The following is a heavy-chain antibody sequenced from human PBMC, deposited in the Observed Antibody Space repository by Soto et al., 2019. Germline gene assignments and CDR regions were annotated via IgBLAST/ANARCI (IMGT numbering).Heavy chain of an antibody. Sequence: EVQLVQSGAEVKKPGESLRISCKGSGYSFTSYWISWVRQMPGKGLEWMGRIDPSDSYTNYSPSFQGHVTISADKSISTAYLQWSSLKASDTAMYYCARQYSSGWYINWFDPWGQGTLVTVSS. D-gene: IGHD6-19*01. V-gene: IGHV5-10-1*03. CDR3: ARQYSSGWYINWFDP. CDR2: IDPSDSYT. J-gene: IGHJ5*02. CDR1: GYSFTSYW.